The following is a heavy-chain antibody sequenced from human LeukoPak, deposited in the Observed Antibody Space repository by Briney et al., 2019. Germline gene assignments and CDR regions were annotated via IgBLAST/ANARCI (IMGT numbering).Heavy chain of an antibody. CDR2: ISSSSSYI. CDR1: GFTFSSYS. V-gene: IGHV3-21*01. D-gene: IGHD2-8*02. J-gene: IGHJ3*02. CDR3: ARVSVLRAFDI. Sequence: NPGGSLRLSCAASGFTFSSYSMNWVRQAPGKGLEWVSSISSSSSYIYYADSVKGRFTISKDNAKNSLYLQMNSLRAEDTAVYYCARVSVLRAFDIWGQGTMVTVSS.